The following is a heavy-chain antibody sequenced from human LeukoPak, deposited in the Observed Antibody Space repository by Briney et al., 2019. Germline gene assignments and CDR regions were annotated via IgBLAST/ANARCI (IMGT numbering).Heavy chain of an antibody. J-gene: IGHJ4*02. Sequence: GESLTIPCKGSGYSSTSYCIGWGRQMPGKGLGWMWIIYPGGSDTRYSPSHQGHVIISAASSSRPDYRQWSSLKASNTAMYYCARQRGYSSDYWGQGTLVTVSS. CDR3: ARQRGYSSDY. D-gene: IGHD6-13*01. CDR2: IYPGGSDT. V-gene: IGHV5-51*01. CDR1: GYSSTSYC.